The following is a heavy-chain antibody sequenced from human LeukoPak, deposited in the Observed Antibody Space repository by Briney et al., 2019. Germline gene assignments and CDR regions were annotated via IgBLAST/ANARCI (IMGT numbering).Heavy chain of an antibody. V-gene: IGHV5-51*01. J-gene: IGHJ4*02. Sequence: GESLKISCKGSGYSFTSYWIGWVRQMPGKGLEWMGIIYPGDSDTRYSPSFQGQVTISADKSISTAYLQWSSLKASDTAMYYCARLGEWFGELSYYFDYWGQGTLVTVSS. CDR2: IYPGDSDT. CDR1: GYSFTSYW. CDR3: ARLGEWFGELSYYFDY. D-gene: IGHD3-10*01.